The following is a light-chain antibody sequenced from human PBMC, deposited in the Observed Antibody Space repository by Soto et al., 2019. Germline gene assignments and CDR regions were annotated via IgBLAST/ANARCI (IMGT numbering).Light chain of an antibody. J-gene: IGKJ4*01. CDR2: DAS. CDR1: QDINTY. Sequence: EVVLTQSPATLSLSPGEKATLSCRASQDINTYLGWYQQKPGQPPRLLIYDASNRASGIPARFSGSGPGTDFTLTIDTLEPEDFAIYYCQHRYNWPLTFGAGTKVEIK. CDR3: QHRYNWPLT. V-gene: IGKV3-11*01.